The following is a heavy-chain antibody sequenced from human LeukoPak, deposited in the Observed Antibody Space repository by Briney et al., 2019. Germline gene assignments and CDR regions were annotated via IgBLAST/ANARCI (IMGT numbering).Heavy chain of an antibody. CDR1: GFTFSSYG. D-gene: IGHD3-10*01. V-gene: IGHV3-23*01. CDR2: ISGSSVTT. J-gene: IGHJ4*02. CDR3: AKLDYYGNY. Sequence: GGTLRLSCAASGFTFSSYGMSWVRQAPGKGLEWVSTISGSSVTTYYADSVKGRFTISRDNSKNTLYLQMNSLRAEDTAVYYCAKLDYYGNYWGQGTLVTVSS.